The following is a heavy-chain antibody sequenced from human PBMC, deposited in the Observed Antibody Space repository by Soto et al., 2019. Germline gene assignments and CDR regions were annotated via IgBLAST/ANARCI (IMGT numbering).Heavy chain of an antibody. CDR3: WYSSGPGL. J-gene: IGHJ4*02. D-gene: IGHD6-19*01. V-gene: IGHV3-74*01. CDR2: INSYFSST. CDR1: GFTFSSYW. Sequence: GGSLRLSCAASGFTFSSYWMHWVRQAPVNGLVFVSRINSYFSSTSYADSVKGRFTISRYNAKNTLYLQMNSLRAEDTAVYYCWYSSGPGLWGQGTMVTVSS.